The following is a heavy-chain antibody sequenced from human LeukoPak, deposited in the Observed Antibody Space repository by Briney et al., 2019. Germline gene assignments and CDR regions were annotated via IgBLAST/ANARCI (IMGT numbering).Heavy chain of an antibody. CDR3: ATVYDFWRGFGF. V-gene: IGHV1-24*01. J-gene: IGHJ4*02. CDR1: GYTLTELS. CDR2: FDPEDGET. Sequence: ASVKVSCKVSGYTLTELSMHWVRQAPGKGLEWMGGFDPEDGETIYAQKFQGRVTMTEDTSTDTAYMELSSLRSEDTAVYYCATVYDFWRGFGFWGQGTLVTVSS. D-gene: IGHD3-3*01.